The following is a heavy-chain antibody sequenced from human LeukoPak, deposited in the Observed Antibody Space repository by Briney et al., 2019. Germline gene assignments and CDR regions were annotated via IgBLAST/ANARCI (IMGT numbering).Heavy chain of an antibody. Sequence: GESLKISCKGSGYSFTSYWIGWVRQMPGKGLEWMGIIYPGDSDTRYSPSFQGQVTISADKSISTAYLQWSSLKASDTAMYYCATQGQERAIAAAGTFWFDPWGQGTLVTVSS. CDR1: GYSFTSYW. CDR2: IYPGDSDT. V-gene: IGHV5-51*01. D-gene: IGHD6-13*01. CDR3: ATQGQERAIAAAGTFWFDP. J-gene: IGHJ5*02.